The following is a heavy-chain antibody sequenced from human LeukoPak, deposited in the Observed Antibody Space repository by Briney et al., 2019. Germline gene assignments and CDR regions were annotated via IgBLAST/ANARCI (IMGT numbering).Heavy chain of an antibody. V-gene: IGHV3-53*01. CDR3: ARGPVGGVIQLWSWFDY. CDR1: GFTVSNNY. CDR2: IYSGGST. J-gene: IGHJ4*02. D-gene: IGHD5-18*01. Sequence: GGSLRLSCAASGFTVSNNYMSWVRQAPGKGLEWVSVIYSGGSTYYADSVKGRFTISRDNSKNTLYLQMNSLRAEDTAVYYCARGPVGGVIQLWSWFDYWGQGTLVTVSS.